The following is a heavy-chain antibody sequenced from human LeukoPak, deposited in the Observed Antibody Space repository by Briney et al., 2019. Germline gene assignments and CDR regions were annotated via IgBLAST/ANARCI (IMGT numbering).Heavy chain of an antibody. D-gene: IGHD5-18*01. Sequence: GGSLRLSCAASGFTFSNYSMNRVRQAPGKGLEWVSSISFSGSYIYYADSLRGRITISRDNTKNSLYLQMNRLRAEDTAVYYCARRATTERGHSYGLDYWGQGTLVTVSS. CDR2: ISFSGSYI. CDR1: GFTFSNYS. CDR3: ARRATTERGHSYGLDY. V-gene: IGHV3-21*01. J-gene: IGHJ4*01.